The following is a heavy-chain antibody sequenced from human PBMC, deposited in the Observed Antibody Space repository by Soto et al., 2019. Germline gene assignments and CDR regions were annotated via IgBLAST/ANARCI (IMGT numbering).Heavy chain of an antibody. CDR3: ARGGGYDSFDF. CDR2: IYYSGST. J-gene: IGHJ4*02. V-gene: IGHV4-61*08. D-gene: IGHD2-15*01. CDR1: GGSVSSGDFY. Sequence: KTSETLSLTCTVSGGSVSSGDFYWSWIRQPPGKGLEWIGNIYYSGSTNYNPSLKSRATIPVDTSKNQFSLKVSSVTAADTAVYYCARGGGYDSFDFWGQGIQVTVSS.